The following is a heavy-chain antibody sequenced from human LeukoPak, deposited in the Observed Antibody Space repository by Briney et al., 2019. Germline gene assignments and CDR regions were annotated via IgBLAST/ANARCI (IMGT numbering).Heavy chain of an antibody. J-gene: IGHJ4*02. CDR1: GFTFRSYA. V-gene: IGHV3-23*01. D-gene: IGHD3-9*01. Sequence: GGFLRLSCTASGFTFRSYAMNWGRQAPGKGLEWVSVISLNDGSTYYADSVRGRFTISRDNSKNTLFLQMNGLRAEDTAIYYCAKAMTSSTYYFDSWGQGTLVTVSS. CDR3: AKAMTSSTYYFDS. CDR2: ISLNDGST.